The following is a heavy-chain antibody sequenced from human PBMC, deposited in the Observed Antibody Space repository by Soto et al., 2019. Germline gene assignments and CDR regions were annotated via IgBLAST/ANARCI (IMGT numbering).Heavy chain of an antibody. Sequence: PSETLSLTCSVSGADINTYSWTWIRQPAGKGLEWIGRIYTSASINYNPSLKGRVTLSVDTSTNQVSLRLASVTAADTAIYYCARDREAGYNCYHGMDVWGQGTTGTVSS. CDR2: IYTSASI. V-gene: IGHV4-4*07. CDR3: ARDREAGYNCYHGMDV. J-gene: IGHJ6*02. D-gene: IGHD6-19*01. CDR1: GADINTYS.